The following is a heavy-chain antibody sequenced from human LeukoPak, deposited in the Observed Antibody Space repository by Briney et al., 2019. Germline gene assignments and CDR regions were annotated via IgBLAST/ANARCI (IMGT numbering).Heavy chain of an antibody. D-gene: IGHD5-18*01. Sequence: ASVTVSCKASGYTFTRYGISWVRQAPGQGLEWMGWISAYNGNTNYAQKLQGRVSMTTDTSTSTAYMELTSLRSDDTAVYYCARGYRLTRQPNDAFDIWGQGTMVTVSS. CDR1: GYTFTRYG. V-gene: IGHV1-18*01. CDR2: ISAYNGNT. J-gene: IGHJ3*02. CDR3: ARGYRLTRQPNDAFDI.